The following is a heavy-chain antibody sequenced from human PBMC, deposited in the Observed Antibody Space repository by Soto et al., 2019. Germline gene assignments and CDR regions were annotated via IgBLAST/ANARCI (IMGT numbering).Heavy chain of an antibody. CDR1: GGTFSSYA. V-gene: IGHV1-69*01. Sequence: QVQLVQPGAEVKKPGSSVKVSCKASGGTFSSYAISWVRQAPGQGLEWMGGIIPIFGTANYAQKFQGRVTITADESTSTAYLELSSLRSEDTAVYYCARTYYYGSGSYFPIDYWGQGTLVTVSS. CDR2: IIPIFGTA. CDR3: ARTYYYGSGSYFPIDY. D-gene: IGHD3-10*01. J-gene: IGHJ4*02.